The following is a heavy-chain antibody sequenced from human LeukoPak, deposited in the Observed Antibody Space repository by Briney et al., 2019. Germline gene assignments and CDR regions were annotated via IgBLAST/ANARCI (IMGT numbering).Heavy chain of an antibody. J-gene: IGHJ5*02. D-gene: IGHD6-13*01. CDR2: ISGSGGST. CDR3: AKGAYSSSWYENWFDP. Sequence: GGSLRLSCAASGFIFSSYSMSWVRQAPGKGLEWVSAISGSGGSTYYADSVKGRFTISRDNSKNTLYLQMNSLRAEDTAVYYCAKGAYSSSWYENWFDPWGQGTLVTVSS. V-gene: IGHV3-23*01. CDR1: GFIFSSYS.